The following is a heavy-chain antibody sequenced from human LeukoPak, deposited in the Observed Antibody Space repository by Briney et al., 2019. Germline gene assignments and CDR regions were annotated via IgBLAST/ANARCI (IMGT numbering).Heavy chain of an antibody. D-gene: IGHD1-14*01. Sequence: VASVTVSCKASGYTFTSYGISWVRQAPGQGLEWMGWISAYNGNTNYAQKLQGRVTMTTDTSTSTAYMELRSLRSDDTAVYYCARDPSDGGTTDYWGQGTLVTVSS. CDR1: GYTFTSYG. J-gene: IGHJ4*02. CDR2: ISAYNGNT. CDR3: ARDPSDGGTTDY. V-gene: IGHV1-18*01.